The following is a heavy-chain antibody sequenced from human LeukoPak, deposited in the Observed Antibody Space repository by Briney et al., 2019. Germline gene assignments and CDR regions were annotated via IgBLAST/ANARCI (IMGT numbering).Heavy chain of an antibody. CDR2: LYYSGST. D-gene: IGHD2-15*01. CDR3: ATPDLRNCSGGSCYYFDY. V-gene: IGHV4-39*01. CDR1: GGSIRSSSYY. Sequence: ESGPTLVNPSETLSLTCTVSGGSIRSSSYYWGWIGQPPGKGLEWLGSLYYSGSTYYNPSLKSRATISVDTSKNQFSLGLNSLTAADTAVYYCATPDLRNCSGGSCYYFDYWGQGALVTVSS. J-gene: IGHJ4*02.